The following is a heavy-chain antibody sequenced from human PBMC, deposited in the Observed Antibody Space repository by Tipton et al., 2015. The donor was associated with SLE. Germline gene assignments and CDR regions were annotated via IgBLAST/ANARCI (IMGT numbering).Heavy chain of an antibody. V-gene: IGHV4-39*07. J-gene: IGHJ4*02. CDR3: ARGSSNFDS. D-gene: IGHD2-2*01. CDR2: IHYSGST. CDR1: GGSISSSGYY. Sequence: TLSLTCTVSGGSISSSGYYWGWIRQPPGKGLEWIGNIHYSGSTYCNPSLKSRVTISVDTSKNQFSLRLNSVTAADTAIYYCARGSSNFDSWGQGTLVTVSS.